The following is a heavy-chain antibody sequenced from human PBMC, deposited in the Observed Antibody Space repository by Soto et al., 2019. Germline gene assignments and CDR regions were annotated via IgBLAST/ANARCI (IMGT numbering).Heavy chain of an antibody. CDR2: ISSSSSTI. Sequence: EVQLVESGGGFVQPGGSLRLSCAASGYTFSSYSMNWVRQAPGKGLERVSYISSSSSTIYYADSVKGRFTISRDNAKNSLYLQMNSLRDEDTAVYYCARSLLLWFGEYGMDVWGQGTTVTVSS. CDR1: GYTFSSYS. J-gene: IGHJ6*02. V-gene: IGHV3-48*02. CDR3: ARSLLLWFGEYGMDV. D-gene: IGHD3-10*01.